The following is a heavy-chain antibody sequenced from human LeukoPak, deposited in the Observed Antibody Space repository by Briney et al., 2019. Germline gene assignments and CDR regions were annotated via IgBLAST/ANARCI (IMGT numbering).Heavy chain of an antibody. V-gene: IGHV3-53*01. CDR3: ASRRSRDGYNYYYYGMDV. Sequence: GGSLRLSCAASGFTVSSNYMGWVRQAPGKGLEWVSVIYSGGSTYYADSVKGRFTISRDNSKNTLYLQMNSLRAEDTAVYYCASRRSRDGYNYYYYGMDVWGQGTTVTVSS. CDR1: GFTVSSNY. J-gene: IGHJ6*02. CDR2: IYSGGST. D-gene: IGHD5-24*01.